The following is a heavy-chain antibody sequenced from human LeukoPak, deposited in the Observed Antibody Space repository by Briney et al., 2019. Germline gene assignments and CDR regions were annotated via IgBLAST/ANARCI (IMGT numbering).Heavy chain of an antibody. CDR3: AKETLDTEVVPAVLRGYFQH. CDR2: ISSSGSDT. CDR1: IFTFRDRF. Sequence: EAGGSLRLSCAASIFTFRDRFMSWIRQPPGKGLEWVSYISSSGSDTYYSDSVKGRFTVSRDNAQNSLFLQMNSLRAEDTAVYYCAKETLDTEVVPAVLRGYFQHWSQGTLVTVSS. V-gene: IGHV3-11*04. D-gene: IGHD2-2*01. J-gene: IGHJ1*01.